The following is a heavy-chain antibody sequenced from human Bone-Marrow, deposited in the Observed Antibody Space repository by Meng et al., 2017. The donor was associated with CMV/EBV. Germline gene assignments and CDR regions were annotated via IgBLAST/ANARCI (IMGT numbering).Heavy chain of an antibody. D-gene: IGHD6-19*01. CDR3: ARGQRTSGWYDPLPGWFDP. CDR2: INPNSGGT. V-gene: IGHV1-2*02. Sequence: ASVKVSCKASGYTFTGYYMHWVRQAPGQGLEWMGWINPNSGGTNYAQKFQGRVTMTRNTSISTAYMELSSLRSGDTAVYYCARGQRTSGWYDPLPGWFDPWGQGTLVTVPS. J-gene: IGHJ5*02. CDR1: GYTFTGYY.